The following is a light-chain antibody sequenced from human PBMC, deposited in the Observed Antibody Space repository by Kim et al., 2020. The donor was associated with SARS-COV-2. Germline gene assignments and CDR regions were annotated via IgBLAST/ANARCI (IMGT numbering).Light chain of an antibody. CDR3: QVWDSSTGV. J-gene: IGLJ3*02. CDR1: NIGSKI. V-gene: IGLV3-9*01. CDR2: RES. Sequence: SYELTQPLSVSVALGQTARITCGAYNIGSKIIHWYQQKPGQAPILVISRESDRPSGIPDRFSASKSGNTATLTISRAQAGDEADYYCQVWDSSTGVFGGGTQLTVL.